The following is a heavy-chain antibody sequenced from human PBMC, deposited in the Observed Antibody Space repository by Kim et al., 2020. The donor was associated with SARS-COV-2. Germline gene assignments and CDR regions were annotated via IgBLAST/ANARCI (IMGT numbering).Heavy chain of an antibody. CDR3: AREGGTLQKDSWFDH. CDR1: GFTFSSSG. CDR2: ISGSRSVI. V-gene: IGHV3-21*04. J-gene: IGHJ5*02. Sequence: GGSLRLSCAASGFTFSSSGMSWVRQAPGKGLEWLSYISGSRSVIYYVDSVKGRFTISRDNAKNSLYLQMNSLRLEDTAVYYCAREGGTLQKDSWFDHWG. D-gene: IGHD3-16*01.